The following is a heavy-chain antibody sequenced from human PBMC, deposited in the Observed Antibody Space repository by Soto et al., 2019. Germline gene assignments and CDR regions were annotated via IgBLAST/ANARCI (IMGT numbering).Heavy chain of an antibody. Sequence: SETLSLTCTVSDDSISSGGFYWSWIRQHPGKGLEWIGYIYYSGTTYYNPSLQSRVTISVDTSQNQFSLKLTSVTAADTAVYFCARALYSNYGTKLYYFDYWGQGNQVTVSS. CDR2: IYYSGTT. J-gene: IGHJ4*02. CDR3: ARALYSNYGTKLYYFDY. CDR1: DDSISSGGFY. V-gene: IGHV4-31*03. D-gene: IGHD4-4*01.